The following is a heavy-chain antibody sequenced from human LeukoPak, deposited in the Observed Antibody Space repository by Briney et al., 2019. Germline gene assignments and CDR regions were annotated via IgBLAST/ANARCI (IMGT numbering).Heavy chain of an antibody. D-gene: IGHD6-19*01. CDR1: GYTFTSYD. Sequence: GASVKVSCKASGYTFTSYDINWVRQATGQGLEWMGWMNPNSGNTGYAQKFQGRVTITRNTSISTAYMELSSLRSEDTAVYYCARDLRGSSGWHFSHAFDVWGQGTMVTVSS. CDR3: ARDLRGSSGWHFSHAFDV. CDR2: MNPNSGNT. V-gene: IGHV1-8*03. J-gene: IGHJ3*01.